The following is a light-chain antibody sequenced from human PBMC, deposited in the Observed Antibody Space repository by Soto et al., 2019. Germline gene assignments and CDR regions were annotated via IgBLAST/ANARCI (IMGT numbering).Light chain of an antibody. CDR3: QQYNNWPPWT. J-gene: IGKJ1*01. V-gene: IGKV3-15*01. CDR1: QSVSSN. Sequence: EIVMTQSPATLSVSPGERATLSCRASQSVSSNLAWYQQKPGQAPRLLIYGASTRATGIPARFSGSGSGTDVSLTISSLQSADFVVYYCQQYNNWPPWTFGQGTKVEIE. CDR2: GAS.